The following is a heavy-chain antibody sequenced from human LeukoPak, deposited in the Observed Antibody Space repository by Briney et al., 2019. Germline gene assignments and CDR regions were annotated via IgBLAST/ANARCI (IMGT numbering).Heavy chain of an antibody. D-gene: IGHD2-15*01. Sequence: SVKVSCKASGGTFSSYAISWVRQAPGQGLEWMGGIIPIFGTANYAQKFQGRVTITTDESTSTAYMELSSLRSEDTAVYYCARAPGPGYCSGGSSLYYYYYYMDVWGKGTTVTVSS. CDR1: GGTFSSYA. V-gene: IGHV1-69*05. CDR2: IIPIFGTA. J-gene: IGHJ6*03. CDR3: ARAPGPGYCSGGSSLYYYYYYMDV.